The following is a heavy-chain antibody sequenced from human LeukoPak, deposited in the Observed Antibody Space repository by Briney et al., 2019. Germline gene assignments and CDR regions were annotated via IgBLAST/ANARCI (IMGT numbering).Heavy chain of an antibody. Sequence: GESLKISCKGSGYNFTSYWIGWVRQMPGKGLEWMGIIYPGDSDTRYSPSFQGQVTISADKSISTAYLQWSSLKASDTAMYYCARQLLNYYDSSGYSGHHAFDIRGQGTMVTVSS. CDR3: ARQLLNYYDSSGYSGHHAFDI. J-gene: IGHJ3*02. CDR2: IYPGDSDT. CDR1: GYNFTSYW. V-gene: IGHV5-51*01. D-gene: IGHD3-22*01.